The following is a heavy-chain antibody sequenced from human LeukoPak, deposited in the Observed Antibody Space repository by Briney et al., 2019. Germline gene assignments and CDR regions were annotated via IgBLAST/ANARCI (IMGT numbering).Heavy chain of an antibody. V-gene: IGHV4-39*01. CDR3: ARHGTGHFDSSGYYYQFDY. J-gene: IGHJ4*02. Sequence: SSETLSLTCTVSGGSLSSSSYHWGWIRQSPGKGLEWIGRMYYSGSTYYNPSLKSRITISVDSSKNQFSLKLSSVTAADTAVYYCARHGTGHFDSSGYYYQFDYWGQGTLVTVSS. D-gene: IGHD3-22*01. CDR1: GGSLSSSSYH. CDR2: MYYSGST.